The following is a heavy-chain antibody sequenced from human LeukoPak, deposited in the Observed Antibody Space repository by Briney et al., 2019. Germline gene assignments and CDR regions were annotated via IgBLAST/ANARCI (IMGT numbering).Heavy chain of an antibody. D-gene: IGHD6-6*01. V-gene: IGHV3-7*01. CDR1: GFTFSGYW. J-gene: IGHJ3*01. CDR3: ARGVYDFDF. Sequence: HPGGSLRLSCAASGFTFSGYWMTSVRQAPGTGLGWVTYMNEGGTEIYHLDSVKGRFSISRDQGKNSLYMQMNSLRSEDMGVFYYARGVYDFDFWGQGTMVTVSS. CDR2: MNEGGTEI.